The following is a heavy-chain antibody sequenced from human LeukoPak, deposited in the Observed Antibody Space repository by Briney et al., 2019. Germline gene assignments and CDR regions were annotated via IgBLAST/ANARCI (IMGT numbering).Heavy chain of an antibody. V-gene: IGHV4-4*07. Sequence: SETLSLTCTVPGGSISTYYWNWIRQPAGKGLEWIGRIYTSGSTNYNPSLKSRVSISVDTSKNQFSLKLRSVTAADTAVYYCAGRAEVRGAAVTKINYWGQETLVTVSS. CDR2: IYTSGST. D-gene: IGHD3-16*01. CDR3: AGRAEVRGAAVTKINY. J-gene: IGHJ4*02. CDR1: GGSISTYY.